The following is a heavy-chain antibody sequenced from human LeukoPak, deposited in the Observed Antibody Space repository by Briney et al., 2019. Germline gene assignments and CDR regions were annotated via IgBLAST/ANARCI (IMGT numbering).Heavy chain of an antibody. Sequence: SETLSLTCTVPGASISGYYWSWIRQPPGKGLEWSGYIHYSGNTKYNSSLKSRVTTSVDTSRSQFSLKLSSVTAADTAVYYCARGVGCSGGSCYSVYWLDPWGQGTLVTVSS. CDR2: IHYSGNT. V-gene: IGHV4-59*01. CDR1: GASISGYY. D-gene: IGHD2-15*01. J-gene: IGHJ5*02. CDR3: ARGVGCSGGSCYSVYWLDP.